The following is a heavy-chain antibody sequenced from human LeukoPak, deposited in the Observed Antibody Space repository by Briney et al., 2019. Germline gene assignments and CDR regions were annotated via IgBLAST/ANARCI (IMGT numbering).Heavy chain of an antibody. CDR1: GFTFSSYE. Sequence: GSLRLSWAASGFTFSSYEMNWVRQAPGKGLEWVSYISSSGSTIYYADSVKGRFTISRDNAKNSLYLQMNSLRAEDTAVYYCAREAIAAAFDPWGQGTLVTVSS. V-gene: IGHV3-48*03. D-gene: IGHD6-13*01. CDR2: ISSSGSTI. CDR3: AREAIAAAFDP. J-gene: IGHJ5*02.